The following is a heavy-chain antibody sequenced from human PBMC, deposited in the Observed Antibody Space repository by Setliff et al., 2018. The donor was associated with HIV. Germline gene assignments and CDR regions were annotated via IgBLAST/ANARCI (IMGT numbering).Heavy chain of an antibody. CDR2: ISNDGGRE. D-gene: IGHD6-19*01. J-gene: IGHJ4*02. V-gene: IGHV3-7*01. CDR3: WSGYTSGR. CDR1: GFSVTDNY. Sequence: QPGGSLRLSCEASGFSVTDNYMGWVRQAPGKGLEWAAIISNDGGREYYVDSVKGRFTISRDNAKSSLYLQMDSLRVEDTSVYYCWSGYTSGRWGQGTLVTVSS.